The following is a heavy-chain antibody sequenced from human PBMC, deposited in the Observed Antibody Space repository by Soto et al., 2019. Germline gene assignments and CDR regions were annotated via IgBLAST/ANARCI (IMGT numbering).Heavy chain of an antibody. CDR1: GDSVSSNSAA. V-gene: IGHV6-1*01. J-gene: IGHJ5*02. CDR3: AREKHGDYVLDWFDP. CDR2: TYYRPKWYN. D-gene: IGHD4-17*01. Sequence: SQTLSLTFAISGDSVSSNSAAWNWIRQSPSRGLEWLGRTYYRPKWYNDYAVSVKSRITINPDTSKNQFSLQLNSVTPEDTAVYYCAREKHGDYVLDWFDPWGQGTLVTVSS.